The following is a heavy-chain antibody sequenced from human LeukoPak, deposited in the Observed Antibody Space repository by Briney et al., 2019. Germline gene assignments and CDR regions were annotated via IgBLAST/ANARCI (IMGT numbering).Heavy chain of an antibody. J-gene: IGHJ6*03. V-gene: IGHV3-7*01. CDR1: GFTFSSYW. CDR3: ARVGAATFYWYYMDV. Sequence: PGGPLRLSCEASGFTFSSYWMSWVRQAPGKGLEWVANIKQDGSDKYYVDSLKGRFTVSRDNAKNSLYLQINSLRVGDTAVYFCARVGAATFYWYYMDVWGKGTTVTVSS. CDR2: IKQDGSDK. D-gene: IGHD2-15*01.